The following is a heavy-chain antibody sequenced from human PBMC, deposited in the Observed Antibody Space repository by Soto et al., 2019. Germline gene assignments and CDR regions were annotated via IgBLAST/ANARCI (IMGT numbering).Heavy chain of an antibody. V-gene: IGHV1-18*01. J-gene: IGHJ6*02. Sequence: QVQLVQSGAEVKKPGASVKVSCKASGYTFTSYGINWVRQAPGQGLEWMGWISTYNGNTNFAQNLQGRVSLTTDTYTSTAYMELRSLRFDDTAIYYCARGITMVRGVQYYYYGMDVWGQGTTVTVSS. D-gene: IGHD3-10*01. CDR1: GYTFTSYG. CDR2: ISTYNGNT. CDR3: ARGITMVRGVQYYYYGMDV.